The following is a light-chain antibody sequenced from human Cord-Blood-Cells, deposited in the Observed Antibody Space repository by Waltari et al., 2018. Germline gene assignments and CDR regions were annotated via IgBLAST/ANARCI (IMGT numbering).Light chain of an antibody. CDR2: DVS. J-gene: IGLJ3*02. Sequence: SALTQPASVSGSPGQSITIPCSGTSSDVGGHNSVSWYQQHPGKATKLMIYDVSNRPSGVSTRVSGSKSGNTTSLTISGLQAEDEADYYCSSYTSSSTLVFGGGTMLTVL. CDR3: SSYTSSSTLV. CDR1: SSDVGGHNS. V-gene: IGLV2-14*01.